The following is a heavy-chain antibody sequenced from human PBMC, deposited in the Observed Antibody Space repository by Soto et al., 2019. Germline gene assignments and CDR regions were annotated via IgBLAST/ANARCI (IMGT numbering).Heavy chain of an antibody. CDR2: IYYSGST. J-gene: IGHJ3*02. CDR3: ARYGPKLELRGGGDAFDI. V-gene: IGHV4-31*03. Sequence: PSETLSLTCTVSGGSISSGGYYWSWIRQHPGKGLEWIGYIYYSGSTYYNPSLKSRVTISVDTSKNQFSLKLSSVTAADTAVYYCARYGPKLELRGGGDAFDIWGQGTMVTVSS. D-gene: IGHD1-7*01. CDR1: GGSISSGGYY.